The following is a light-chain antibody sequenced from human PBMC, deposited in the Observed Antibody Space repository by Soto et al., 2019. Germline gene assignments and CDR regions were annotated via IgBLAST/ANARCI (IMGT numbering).Light chain of an antibody. V-gene: IGKV3-20*01. Sequence: IWFTQSPATLSLSPGERATLSCRASQGVSSYLAWYHQKPGQAPRLLINDAVSRATGIPDRFSGSGSGSGTDFTLFISRLEHEDCGVYYCQQNGRSPTFGPGTKVDIK. CDR2: DAV. CDR3: QQNGRSPT. J-gene: IGKJ3*01. CDR1: QGVSSY.